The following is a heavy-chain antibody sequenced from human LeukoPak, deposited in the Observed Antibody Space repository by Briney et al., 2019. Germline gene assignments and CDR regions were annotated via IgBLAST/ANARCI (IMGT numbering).Heavy chain of an antibody. J-gene: IGHJ6*02. V-gene: IGHV3-33*01. CDR2: IWFDGRHE. Sequence: GRSLRLSCAASGFTFSNSGMHWVRQAPGKGLEWVANIWFDGRHEKYADSVKGRLTISRDSSQQTLYLQMNSLRAEDTAVYYCARDLSHQYSGMDLWGLGTSVTVSS. CDR1: GFTFSNSG. D-gene: IGHD3-10*01. CDR3: ARDLSHQYSGMDL.